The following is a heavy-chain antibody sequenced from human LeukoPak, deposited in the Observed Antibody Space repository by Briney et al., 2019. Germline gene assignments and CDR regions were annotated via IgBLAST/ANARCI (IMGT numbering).Heavy chain of an antibody. CDR2: IRSKDYGGTT. CDR3: TRGYSYGYY. Sequence: GGSLRLSCTASGFTFGDYAMNWFRQAPGKGLEWVGFIRSKDYGGTTEYAASVKGRFTISRDDSKSIAYLQMNSLKTEDTAVYYCTRGYSYGYYWGQGTLATVSS. V-gene: IGHV3-49*03. D-gene: IGHD5-18*01. CDR1: GFTFGDYA. J-gene: IGHJ4*02.